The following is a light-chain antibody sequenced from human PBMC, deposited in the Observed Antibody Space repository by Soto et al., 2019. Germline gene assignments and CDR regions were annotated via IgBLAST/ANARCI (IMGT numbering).Light chain of an antibody. CDR2: GAA. CDR3: HQYDTYPVT. V-gene: IGKV1D-16*01. Sequence: DIQMTQSPSSLSASVGDRVTITCRASQNISTWLVWYQERPGEAPKSLIFGAASLEIGVASRFSVSGSGTDFTLTIISLQPEDFATYYCHQYDTYPVTFGGGTKVEI. J-gene: IGKJ4*01. CDR1: QNISTW.